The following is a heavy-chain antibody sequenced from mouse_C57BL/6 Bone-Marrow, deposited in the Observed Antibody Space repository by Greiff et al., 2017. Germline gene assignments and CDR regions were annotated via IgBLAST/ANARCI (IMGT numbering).Heavy chain of an antibody. V-gene: IGHV14-4*01. CDR1: GFNIKDDY. CDR2: IDPENGDT. CDR3: TLITTVVAWYFDV. Sequence: VQLKQSGAELVRPGASVKLSCTASGFNIKDDYMHWVKQRPEQGLEWIGWIDPENGDTEYASKFQGKATITADTSSNTAYLQLSSLTSEDTAVYYGTLITTVVAWYFDVWGTGTTVTVSS. J-gene: IGHJ1*03. D-gene: IGHD1-1*01.